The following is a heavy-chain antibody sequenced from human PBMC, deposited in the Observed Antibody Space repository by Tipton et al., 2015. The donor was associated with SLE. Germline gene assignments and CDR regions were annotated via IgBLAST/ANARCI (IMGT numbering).Heavy chain of an antibody. V-gene: IGHV4-61*09. Sequence: TLSLTCTVSGDSISSGNYYWSWIRQPAGKGLEWIGYIYTSGSTNYNPSLKSRVTISVDTSKNQFSLKLSSVTAADTAVYYCARRVRYWYFDLWGRGTLVTVSS. CDR2: IYTSGST. J-gene: IGHJ2*01. CDR1: GDSISSGNYY. CDR3: ARRVRYWYFDL.